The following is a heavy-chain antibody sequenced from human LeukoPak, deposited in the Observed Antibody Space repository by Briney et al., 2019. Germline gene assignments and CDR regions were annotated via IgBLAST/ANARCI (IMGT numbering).Heavy chain of an antibody. V-gene: IGHV3-21*01. J-gene: IGHJ4*02. Sequence: GGSLRLSCTASGFTFSSYSMNWVRQAPGKGLEWVSSISSSSSYIYYADSVKGRFTISRDNAKNSLYLQMNSLRAEDTAVYYCARSRRADIVVVVADFWGQGTLVTVSS. CDR1: GFTFSSYS. CDR3: ARSRRADIVVVVADF. CDR2: ISSSSSYI. D-gene: IGHD2-15*01.